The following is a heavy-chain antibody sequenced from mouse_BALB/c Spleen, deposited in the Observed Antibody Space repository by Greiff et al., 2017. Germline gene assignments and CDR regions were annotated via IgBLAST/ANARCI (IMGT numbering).Heavy chain of an antibody. CDR2: ISSGGSYT. V-gene: IGHV5-9-4*01. J-gene: IGHJ4*01. D-gene: IGHD2-4*01. Sequence: EVQRVESGGGLVKPGGSLKLSCAASGFTFSSYAMSWVRQSPEKRLEWVAEISSGGSYTYYPDTVTGRFTISRDNAKNTLYLEMSSLRSEDTAMYYCVRDDYDGGAMDYWGQGTSVTVSS. CDR1: GFTFSSYA. CDR3: VRDDYDGGAMDY.